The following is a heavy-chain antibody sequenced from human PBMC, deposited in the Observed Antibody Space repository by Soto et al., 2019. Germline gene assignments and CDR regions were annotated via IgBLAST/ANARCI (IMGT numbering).Heavy chain of an antibody. CDR3: VRANYFDF. CDR1: GGSINNYY. CDR2: IYYRGSA. V-gene: IGHV4-59*01. Sequence: SETLSLTCSVSGGSINNYYWSWFRQPPGKGLEWIGSIYYRGSANSNPSLKSRLTISVDMSKNQFSLKLSSVTAADTAIYYCVRANYFDFWGQGTLVTVSS. J-gene: IGHJ4*01.